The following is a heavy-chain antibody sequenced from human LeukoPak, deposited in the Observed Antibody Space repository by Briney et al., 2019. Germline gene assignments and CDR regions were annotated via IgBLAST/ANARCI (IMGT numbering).Heavy chain of an antibody. D-gene: IGHD2-2*01. CDR2: IKQDGSEK. CDR3: ARGLVVGPSAHSAIFDY. CDR1: GFTLSNCW. J-gene: IGHJ4*02. Sequence: GGSLRLSCAASGFTLSNCWMSWVRQAPGKGLEWVANIKQDGSEKYYVDSVKGRFTISRDNAKNSLYLQINGLRAEDTAVYYCARGLVVGPSAHSAIFDYWGQGTLVTVSS. V-gene: IGHV3-7*01.